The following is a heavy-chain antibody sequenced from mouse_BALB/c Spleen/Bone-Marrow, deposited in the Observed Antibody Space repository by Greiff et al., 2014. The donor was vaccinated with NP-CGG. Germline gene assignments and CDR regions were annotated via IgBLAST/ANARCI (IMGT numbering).Heavy chain of an antibody. J-gene: IGHJ4*01. V-gene: IGHV1-5*01. Sequence: DVQLQESGTVLARPGASVKMSCKASGYSFTSYWMHWVKQRPGQGLEWIGAIYPGNSDASYNQKFKGKAKLTAVTSASTAYMELSSLTNEDSAVYYCTNGYDYYAMDYWGQGTSVTVSS. CDR1: GYSFTSYW. CDR2: IYPGNSDA. D-gene: IGHD2-2*01. CDR3: TNGYDYYAMDY.